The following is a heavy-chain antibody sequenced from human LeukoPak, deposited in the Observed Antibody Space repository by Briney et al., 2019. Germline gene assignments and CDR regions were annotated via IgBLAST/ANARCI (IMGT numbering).Heavy chain of an antibody. CDR2: ISYDGSNK. V-gene: IGHV3-30*04. CDR1: GFTFSSYA. J-gene: IGHJ4*02. CDR3: ARALGPYYYDSSGYGY. D-gene: IGHD3-22*01. Sequence: PGGSLRLSCAASGFTFSSYAMHWVRQAPGKGLEWVAVISYDGSNKYYADSVKGRFTISRDNSKNTLYLQMNSLRAEDTAVYYCARALGPYYYDSSGYGYWGQGTLVTVSS.